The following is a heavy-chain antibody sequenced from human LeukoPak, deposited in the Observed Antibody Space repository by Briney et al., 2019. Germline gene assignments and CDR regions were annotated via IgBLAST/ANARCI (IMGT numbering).Heavy chain of an antibody. CDR3: ARYVYYDSSGYYFDY. CDR1: GGSISSYY. CDR2: IYTSGST. J-gene: IGHJ4*02. Sequence: SETLSLTCTVSGGSISSYYWSWIRQPAGKGLEWIGRIYTSGSTNYNPSLKSRVTISVDRSKNQFSLKLSSVTAADTAVYYCARYVYYDSSGYYFDYWGQGTLVTVSS. V-gene: IGHV4-4*07. D-gene: IGHD3-22*01.